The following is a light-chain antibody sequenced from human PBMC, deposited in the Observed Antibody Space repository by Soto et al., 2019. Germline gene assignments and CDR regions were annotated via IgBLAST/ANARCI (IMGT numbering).Light chain of an antibody. Sequence: DIQMTQSPSTLSASVGDRVTITCRASQSIRSWLAWYQQKPGKAPKLLIYDASSLESGVPSRFSGSGSGTEFTLTISSLQPDDFATSYCQQYNSYSLYTFGQGTKLEIK. CDR1: QSIRSW. CDR2: DAS. CDR3: QQYNSYSLYT. V-gene: IGKV1-5*01. J-gene: IGKJ2*01.